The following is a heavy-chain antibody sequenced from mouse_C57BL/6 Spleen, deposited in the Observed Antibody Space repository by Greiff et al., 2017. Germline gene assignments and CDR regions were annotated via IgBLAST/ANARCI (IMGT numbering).Heavy chain of an antibody. Sequence: VQLQQSGPGLVKPSQSLSLTCSVTGYSITSGYYWNWIRQFPGNKLEWMGYISYDGSNNYNPSLKNRISITRDTSKNQFFLKLNSVTTEDTATYYCAREVSSGHEAMDYWGQGTSVTVSS. CDR3: AREVSSGHEAMDY. CDR2: ISYDGSN. D-gene: IGHD3-2*02. V-gene: IGHV3-6*01. J-gene: IGHJ4*01. CDR1: GYSITSGYY.